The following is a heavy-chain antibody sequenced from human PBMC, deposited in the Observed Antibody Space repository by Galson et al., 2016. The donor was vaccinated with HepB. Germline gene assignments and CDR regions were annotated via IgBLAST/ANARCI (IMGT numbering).Heavy chain of an antibody. CDR1: AGTLFTFA. J-gene: IGHJ3*02. D-gene: IGHD4-17*01. CDR3: VRDLWASMTSVTSSDAFDI. CDR2: INPIFGTP. V-gene: IGHV1-69*06. Sequence: SVKVSCKASAGTLFTFAISWVRQAPGQGLEWMGVINPIFGTPNYAQNFQGRATITADRSTTTAYMEQSSLRSEDTAVYYCVRDLWASMTSVTSSDAFDIWGQGTKVTVSS.